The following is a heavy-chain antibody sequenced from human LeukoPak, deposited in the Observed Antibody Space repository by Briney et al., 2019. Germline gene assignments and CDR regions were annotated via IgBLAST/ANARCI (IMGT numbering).Heavy chain of an antibody. V-gene: IGHV3-23*01. Sequence: PGGSLTLSCAASGFKFSRYPMLWPGQAPGKGLEWVSGISGSGDTTYYAHPVKGRFTISRDNSKNPMSLQMNSVRAADTAVYYCAKDFGGCSNGVCYEKPFDYWGQGTLVTASS. CDR1: GFKFSRYP. CDR2: ISGSGDTT. J-gene: IGHJ4*02. D-gene: IGHD2-8*01. CDR3: AKDFGGCSNGVCYEKPFDY.